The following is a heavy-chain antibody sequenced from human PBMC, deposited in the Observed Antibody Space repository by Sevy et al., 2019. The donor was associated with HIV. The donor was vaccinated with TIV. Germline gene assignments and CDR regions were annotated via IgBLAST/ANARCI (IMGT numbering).Heavy chain of an antibody. V-gene: IGHV4-39*01. D-gene: IGHD2-15*01. CDR2: IYYSGST. CDR3: ARHDCSGGSCYPFYYYYGMDV. CDR1: GGSISSSSYY. J-gene: IGHJ6*02. Sequence: SETLSLTCTVSGGSISSSSYYWGWIRQPPGKGLEWIGSIYYSGSTYYNPSLKSRVTISVDTSKNQFSLKLSSVTAADTAVYYCARHDCSGGSCYPFYYYYGMDVWGQRTSVTVSS.